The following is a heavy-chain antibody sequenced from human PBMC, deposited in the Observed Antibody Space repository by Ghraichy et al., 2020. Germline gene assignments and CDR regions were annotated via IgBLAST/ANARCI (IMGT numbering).Heavy chain of an antibody. CDR3: ARYGYSSGYDY. V-gene: IGHV4-59*01. CDR1: GGSISSYY. J-gene: IGHJ4*02. CDR2: IYYSGST. D-gene: IGHD6-19*01. Sequence: SETLSLTCTVSGGSISSYYWSWIRQPPGKGLEWIGYIYYSGSTNYNPSLKSRVTISVDTSKNQFSLKLSSVTAADTAVYYCARYGYSSGYDYWGQGTLVTVSS.